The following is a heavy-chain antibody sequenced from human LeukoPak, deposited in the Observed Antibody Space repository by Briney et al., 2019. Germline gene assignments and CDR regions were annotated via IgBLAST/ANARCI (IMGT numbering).Heavy chain of an antibody. J-gene: IGHJ4*02. CDR1: GGSISSGDYY. CDR2: IYYSGST. D-gene: IGHD3-9*01. V-gene: IGHV4-30-4*08. CDR3: ARAPYYDILTGYYHYFDY. Sequence: SETLSLTCTVSGGSISSGDYYWSWIRQPPGKGLEWIGYIYYSGSTYYNPSLKSRVTISVDTSKNQFSLKLSSVTAADTAVYYCARAPYYDILTGYYHYFDYWGQGTLVTVSS.